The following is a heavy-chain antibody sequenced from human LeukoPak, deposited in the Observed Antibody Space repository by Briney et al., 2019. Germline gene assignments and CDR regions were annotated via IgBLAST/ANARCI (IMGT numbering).Heavy chain of an antibody. Sequence: PGGSLRLSCAASGFTFSSYSMNWVRQAPGKGLEWVSSISSSSSYIYYADSVKGRFTISRDNAKNSLYLQMNSLRAEDTALYYCARAKPGGNWFDPWGQGTLVTVSS. D-gene: IGHD3-16*01. CDR3: ARAKPGGNWFDP. CDR2: ISSSSSYI. V-gene: IGHV3-21*01. J-gene: IGHJ5*02. CDR1: GFTFSSYS.